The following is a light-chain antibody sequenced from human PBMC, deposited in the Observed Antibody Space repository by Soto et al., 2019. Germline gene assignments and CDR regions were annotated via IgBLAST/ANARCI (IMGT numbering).Light chain of an antibody. V-gene: IGLV2-23*02. CDR2: KVS. CDR3: CSYAGRRTLL. Sequence: QSALTQPASVSGSPGQSITISCTGTSSDVGSYNLVSWYQQHPGKAPKVMIYKVSQRPSGVSKRFSGSKTGNTSSLTISGLQAEDGAYYYCCSYAGRRTLLFGEGSKLTVL. J-gene: IGLJ3*02. CDR1: SSDVGSYNL.